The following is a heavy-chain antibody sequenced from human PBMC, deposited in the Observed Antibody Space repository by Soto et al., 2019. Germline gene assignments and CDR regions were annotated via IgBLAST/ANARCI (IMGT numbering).Heavy chain of an antibody. D-gene: IGHD3-3*01. CDR3: AREHFTIFGEGGGMDV. CDR2: IYYSGST. Sequence: QVQLQESGPGLVKPSQTLSLTCTVSGGSISSGGYYWSWIRQHPGKGLEWIGYIYYSGSTYYNPSIKRRFTISVDTSKNQFSLRLSSVTAADTAVYYCAREHFTIFGEGGGMDVWGQGTTVTVSS. V-gene: IGHV4-31*03. J-gene: IGHJ6*02. CDR1: GGSISSGGYY.